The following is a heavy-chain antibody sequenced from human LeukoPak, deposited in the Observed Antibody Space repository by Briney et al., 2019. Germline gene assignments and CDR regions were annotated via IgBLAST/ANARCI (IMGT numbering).Heavy chain of an antibody. V-gene: IGHV3-30*02. Sequence: GGSLRLSCAASGFTFSSYGMHWVRQAPGKGLEWVAFIRYDGSNKYYADSVKGRFTISRDNSKNTLYLQMNSLRADDTAVYYCARTPDYYYDNDYWGQGTLVTVSS. CDR2: IRYDGSNK. D-gene: IGHD3-22*01. J-gene: IGHJ4*02. CDR1: GFTFSSYG. CDR3: ARTPDYYYDNDY.